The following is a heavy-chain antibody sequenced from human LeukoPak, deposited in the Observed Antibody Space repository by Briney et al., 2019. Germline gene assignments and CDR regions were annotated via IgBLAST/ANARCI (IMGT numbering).Heavy chain of an antibody. Sequence: GGSLRLSCAASGLTPADYGMSWVRQAPGKGLEWVSGIDWSGESTGYAGSVKGRFTISRDNAANVLYLQMNGLRAEDTALYYCARDLSASWYSLGYWGRGTLVTVSS. V-gene: IGHV3-20*04. CDR3: ARDLSASWYSLGY. CDR2: IDWSGEST. J-gene: IGHJ4*02. CDR1: GLTPADYG. D-gene: IGHD2-2*01.